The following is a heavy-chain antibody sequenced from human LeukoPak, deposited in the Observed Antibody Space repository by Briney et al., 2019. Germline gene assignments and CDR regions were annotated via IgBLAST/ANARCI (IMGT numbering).Heavy chain of an antibody. V-gene: IGHV3-48*03. CDR2: ISSSGSTI. J-gene: IGHJ4*02. CDR1: GFTFSSYE. CDR3: ARDYSGGWNDY. D-gene: IGHD1-26*01. Sequence: PGGYLRLSCAASGFTFSSYEMNWVRQAPGKGLEWVSYISSSGSTIYYADSVKGRFTISRDNAKNSLYLQMDSLRAEDTAVYYCARDYSGGWNDYWGQGTRVTVSS.